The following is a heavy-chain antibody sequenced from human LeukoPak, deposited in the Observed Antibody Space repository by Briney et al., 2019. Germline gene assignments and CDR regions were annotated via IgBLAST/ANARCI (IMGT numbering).Heavy chain of an antibody. Sequence: GGSLTLSCAASGFTFSSYEMNWVRQAPGKGLEWVSYISSSGSTIYYADSVKGRFTISRDNAKNSLYLQMNSLRAEDTAVYYCARDTITMVRGVIIPYYFDYWGQGTLVTVSS. J-gene: IGHJ4*02. CDR2: ISSSGSTI. V-gene: IGHV3-48*03. D-gene: IGHD3-10*01. CDR3: ARDTITMVRGVIIPYYFDY. CDR1: GFTFSSYE.